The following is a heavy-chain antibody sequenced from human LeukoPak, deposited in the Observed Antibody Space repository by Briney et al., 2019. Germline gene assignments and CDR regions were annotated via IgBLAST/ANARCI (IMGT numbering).Heavy chain of an antibody. D-gene: IGHD2-21*02. CDR2: IASSDGHT. Sequence: GASVKVSCKASGYPFNIYYVHWIRQAPGQGLEWMGLIASSDGHTNHTRKFQGRLTMTRDTSTRTVCMELSSLTSDDTAVYFCARDLHCGGDCYYTWGQGTRVTVSS. CDR3: ARDLHCGGDCYYT. CDR1: GYPFNIYY. V-gene: IGHV1-46*02. J-gene: IGHJ5*02.